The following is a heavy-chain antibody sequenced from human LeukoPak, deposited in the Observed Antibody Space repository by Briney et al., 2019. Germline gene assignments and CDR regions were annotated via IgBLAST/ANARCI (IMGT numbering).Heavy chain of an antibody. Sequence: SETLSLTCTVSGGSISSYYWSWIRQPPGKGLEWIGYIYYSGSTNYNPSLKSRVTISVDTSKNQFSLKLSSVTAADTAVYYCARGEYGQLPFDYWGQGTLVTVSS. CDR3: ARGEYGQLPFDY. D-gene: IGHD6-6*01. CDR2: IYYSGST. V-gene: IGHV4-59*01. CDR1: GGSISSYY. J-gene: IGHJ4*02.